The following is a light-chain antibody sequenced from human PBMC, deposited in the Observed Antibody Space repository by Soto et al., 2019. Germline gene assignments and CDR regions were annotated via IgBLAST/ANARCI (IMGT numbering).Light chain of an antibody. V-gene: IGKV3-20*01. CDR1: QSVSSSY. CDR3: QQYGSSVIT. Sequence: EIVMTQSPASLSVSPGERATLSCRASQSVSSSYLAWYQQKPGQAPRLLIYGAFNRATGIPARFSGSGSGTDFTLTISRLEPADFAVYYCQQYGSSVITFGQGTRLEIK. J-gene: IGKJ5*01. CDR2: GAF.